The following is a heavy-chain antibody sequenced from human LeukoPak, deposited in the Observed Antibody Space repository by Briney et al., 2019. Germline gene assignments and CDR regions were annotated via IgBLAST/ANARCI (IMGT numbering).Heavy chain of an antibody. Sequence: GGSLRLSCAASGFTFSSYSMNWVRQAPGKGLEWVSSISSSSSYIYYADSVKGRFTISRDNAKNSLYLQMNSLRAEDTAVYYCAKVSSTYYYYMGVWGKGTTVTVSS. CDR1: GFTFSSYS. V-gene: IGHV3-21*01. CDR2: ISSSSSYI. D-gene: IGHD3-16*02. CDR3: AKVSSTYYYYMGV. J-gene: IGHJ6*03.